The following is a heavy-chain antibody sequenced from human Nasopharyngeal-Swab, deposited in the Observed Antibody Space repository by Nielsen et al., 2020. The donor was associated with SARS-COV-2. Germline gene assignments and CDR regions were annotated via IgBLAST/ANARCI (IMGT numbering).Heavy chain of an antibody. J-gene: IGHJ6*02. CDR1: GGSISSYY. CDR3: ARDCPKPNYGFWSGGCYGMDV. CDR2: IYYSGST. Sequence: SETLSLTCTVSGGSISSYYWSWIRQPPGKGLEWIGYIYYSGSTNYNPSLKSRVTISVDTSKNQFSLKLSSVTAADTAVYYCARDCPKPNYGFWSGGCYGMDVWGQGTTVTVSS. D-gene: IGHD3-3*01. V-gene: IGHV4-59*13.